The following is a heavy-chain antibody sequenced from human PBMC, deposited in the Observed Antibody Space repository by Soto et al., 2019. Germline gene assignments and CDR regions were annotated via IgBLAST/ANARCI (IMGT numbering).Heavy chain of an antibody. J-gene: IGHJ2*01. Sequence: GGTLRLSCVASGFAFSAYTMNWVRQTPGKGPEWVSTVSDGGGTTYYADSVKGRFTISRDDSKNTLYLQMNSLRAEDTAVYYCSKDVVGLAWDFDLWGRGTLVTVSS. CDR1: GFAFSAYT. CDR3: SKDVVGLAWDFDL. CDR2: VSDGGGTT. V-gene: IGHV3-23*01. D-gene: IGHD2-21*01.